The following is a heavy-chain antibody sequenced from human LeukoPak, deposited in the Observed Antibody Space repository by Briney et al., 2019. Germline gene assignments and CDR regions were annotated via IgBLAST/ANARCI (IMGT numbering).Heavy chain of an antibody. Sequence: GGSLRLSCAASGFTFSSYSMNWVRQAPGKGLEWVASISSSGSYIYYADSVKGRFTISRDNAKNSLYLQMNSLRAGDTAVYYCARVEDFDYWGQGTLVTVSS. CDR2: ISSSGSYI. J-gene: IGHJ4*02. V-gene: IGHV3-21*01. CDR1: GFTFSSYS. CDR3: ARVEDFDY.